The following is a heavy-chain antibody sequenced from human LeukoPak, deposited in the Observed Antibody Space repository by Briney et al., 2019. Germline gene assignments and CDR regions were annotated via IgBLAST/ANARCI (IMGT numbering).Heavy chain of an antibody. D-gene: IGHD4-17*01. CDR3: ARDPTTVTKGFDV. CDR1: DDSFSTHY. Sequence: SEALSFTCSVSDDSFSTHYWTWIRNPPGKGLEWIGYISSIGSTNYNPSLKSRVTITVDTSKKQFSLKMTSVTAADTAVYYCARDPTTVTKGFDVWGQGTMVTVSS. V-gene: IGHV4-59*11. CDR2: ISSIGST. J-gene: IGHJ3*01.